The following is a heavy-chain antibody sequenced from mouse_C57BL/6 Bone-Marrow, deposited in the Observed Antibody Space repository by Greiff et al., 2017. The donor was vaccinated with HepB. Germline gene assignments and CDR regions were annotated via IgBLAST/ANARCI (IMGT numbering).Heavy chain of an antibody. J-gene: IGHJ2*01. Sequence: QVQLQQPGAELVKPGASVKLSCKASGYTFTSYWMQWVKQRPGQGLEWIGEIDPSDSYTNYNQKFKGKATLTVDTSSSPAYMQLSSLTSEDSAVYYCARCYYSNPYYFDYWGQGTTLTVSS. V-gene: IGHV1-50*01. CDR2: IDPSDSYT. D-gene: IGHD2-5*01. CDR3: ARCYYSNPYYFDY. CDR1: GYTFTSYW.